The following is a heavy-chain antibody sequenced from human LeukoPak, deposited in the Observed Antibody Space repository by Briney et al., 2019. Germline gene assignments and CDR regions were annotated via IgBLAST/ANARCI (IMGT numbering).Heavy chain of an antibody. CDR1: GGTFSSYA. CDR2: IIPIFGTA. V-gene: IGHV1-69*06. D-gene: IGHD3-10*01. Sequence: ASVKVSCKASGGTFSSYAISWVRQAPGQGLEWMGGIIPIFGTANYARKFQGRVTITADKSTSTAYMELSSLRSEDTAVYYCARDLNYYGSGSYWRIFDYWGQGTLVTVSS. J-gene: IGHJ4*02. CDR3: ARDLNYYGSGSYWRIFDY.